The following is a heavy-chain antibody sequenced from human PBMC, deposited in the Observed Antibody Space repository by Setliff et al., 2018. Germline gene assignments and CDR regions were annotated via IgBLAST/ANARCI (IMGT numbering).Heavy chain of an antibody. Sequence: SETLSLTCAAYGGTFSDYYWTWIRQTPGKGLEWVGEINHRGSTNYNPSLKSRVTISVDTSRDQSSLKLISMTAADTAVYYCARGRNVAARLLDSWGQGTLVTVSS. CDR1: GGTFSDYY. V-gene: IGHV4-34*01. CDR3: ARGRNVAARLLDS. CDR2: INHRGST. D-gene: IGHD6-6*01. J-gene: IGHJ4*02.